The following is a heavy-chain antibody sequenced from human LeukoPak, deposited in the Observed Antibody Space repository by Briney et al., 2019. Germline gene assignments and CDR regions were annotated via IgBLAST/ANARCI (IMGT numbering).Heavy chain of an antibody. CDR2: ISYDGSNK. CDR3: ARDFYDFWSGYAPHFGY. CDR1: GFTFSSYA. Sequence: GGSLRLSCAASGFTFSSYAMHWVRQAPGKGLEWVAVISYDGSNKYYADSVKGRFTISRDNSKNTLYLQMNSLRAEDTAVHYCARDFYDFWSGYAPHFGYWGQGTLVTVSS. V-gene: IGHV3-30*04. D-gene: IGHD3-3*01. J-gene: IGHJ4*02.